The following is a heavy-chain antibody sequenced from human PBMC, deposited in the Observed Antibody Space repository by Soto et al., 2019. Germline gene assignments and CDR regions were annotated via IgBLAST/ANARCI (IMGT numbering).Heavy chain of an antibody. Sequence: GASVKVSCKASGYTFTSYGISWVRQAPGQGLEWMGWISAYNGNTNYAQKLQGRVTMTTDASTSTAYMELRSLRSDDTAVYYCARLIAAAGQDAFDIWGQGTMVTVSS. J-gene: IGHJ3*02. CDR2: ISAYNGNT. CDR1: GYTFTSYG. CDR3: ARLIAAAGQDAFDI. D-gene: IGHD6-13*01. V-gene: IGHV1-18*01.